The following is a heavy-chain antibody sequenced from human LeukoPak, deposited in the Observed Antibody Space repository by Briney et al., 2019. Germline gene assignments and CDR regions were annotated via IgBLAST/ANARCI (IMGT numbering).Heavy chain of an antibody. Sequence: GGSLRLSCAASGFTVSSNYISWVRQAPGKGLEWVAVIYSGGGTYYADSVKGRFTISRDNSKNTLYLQTNSLRAEDTAVYYCASSTYYYDSSPKTWGYWGQGTLVTVSS. J-gene: IGHJ4*02. D-gene: IGHD3-22*01. CDR2: IYSGGGT. V-gene: IGHV3-53*01. CDR3: ASSTYYYDSSPKTWGY. CDR1: GFTVSSNY.